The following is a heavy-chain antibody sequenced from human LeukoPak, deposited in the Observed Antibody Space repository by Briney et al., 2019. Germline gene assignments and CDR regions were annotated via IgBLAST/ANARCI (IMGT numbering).Heavy chain of an antibody. CDR2: IYHSGST. D-gene: IGHD3-22*01. Sequence: KPSETLSLTCAVSGYSISSGYYWGWIRQPPGKGLEWIGSIYHSGSTYYNPSLKSRVTISVDTSKNQFSLKLSSVTAADTAVYYCARERQYYYDSSGIRAFDIWGQGTMVTVSS. V-gene: IGHV4-38-2*02. CDR1: GYSISSGYY. CDR3: ARERQYYYDSSGIRAFDI. J-gene: IGHJ3*02.